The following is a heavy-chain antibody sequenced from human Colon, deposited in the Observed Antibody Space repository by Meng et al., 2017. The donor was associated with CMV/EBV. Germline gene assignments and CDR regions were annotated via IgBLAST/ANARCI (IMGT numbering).Heavy chain of an antibody. J-gene: IGHJ6*02. CDR1: GYTYSNYW. Sequence: GESLKISCQGSGYTYSNYWIGWVRQMPGKGLEWIAIIYPDDSETRYSPSFRGQVTISVDKSTTTAYLQWSSLKTSDTAIYYCASPTSDFYYYGMDVWGQGTTVTVSS. CDR2: IYPDDSET. CDR3: ASPTSDFYYYGMDV. V-gene: IGHV5-51*01.